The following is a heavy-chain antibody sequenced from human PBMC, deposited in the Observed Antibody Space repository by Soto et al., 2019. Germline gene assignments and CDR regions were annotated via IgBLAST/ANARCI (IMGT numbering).Heavy chain of an antibody. Sequence: GGSLRLSCAASGFSFSNYYMGWVRQAPGKGLEWVANIKQDASDKYYVESVKSRFTISRDNTKNSLFLQMNSLRAEDTALYYCARVSAGWHYFDYWGQGT. CDR3: ARVSAGWHYFDY. V-gene: IGHV3-7*01. CDR2: IKQDASDK. J-gene: IGHJ4*02. CDR1: GFSFSNYY. D-gene: IGHD6-19*01.